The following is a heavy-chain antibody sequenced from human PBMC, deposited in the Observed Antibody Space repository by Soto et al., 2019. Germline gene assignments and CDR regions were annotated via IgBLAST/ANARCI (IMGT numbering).Heavy chain of an antibody. CDR1: GFSFRSYG. Sequence: GGSLRLSCAVSGFSFRSYGMHWVRQAPGKGLEWVAVISNDGGLKHYTDSVKGRFTLSRDNSKNTLYLQMNSLRAEDTAVYYCAKDYPQPYYYDSSGFRPANWFDPWGQGTLVTVSS. J-gene: IGHJ5*02. CDR3: AKDYPQPYYYDSSGFRPANWFDP. D-gene: IGHD3-22*01. V-gene: IGHV3-30*18. CDR2: ISNDGGLK.